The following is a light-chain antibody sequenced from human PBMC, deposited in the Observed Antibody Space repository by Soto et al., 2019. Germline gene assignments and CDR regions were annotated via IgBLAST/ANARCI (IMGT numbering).Light chain of an antibody. Sequence: QSALTQPRSVSGSPGQSVTISCTGTNSDVGGYNFVSWYQQLPGKAPKLMISAVIQRPSGVPDRFSGSKSGNTASLTISGLQADDEADYFCCSYTSSRTVFGGGTKLTVL. V-gene: IGLV2-11*01. J-gene: IGLJ3*02. CDR1: NSDVGGYNF. CDR3: CSYTSSRTV. CDR2: AVI.